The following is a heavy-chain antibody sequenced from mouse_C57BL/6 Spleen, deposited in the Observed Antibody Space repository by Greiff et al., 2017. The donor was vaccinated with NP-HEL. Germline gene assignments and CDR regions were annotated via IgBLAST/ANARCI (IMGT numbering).Heavy chain of an antibody. CDR1: GYTFTDYN. CDR3: ARPAYYSNLAWFAY. Sequence: EVQLQQSGPELVKPGASVKMSCKASGYTFTDYNMHWVKQSHGKSLEWIGYINPNNGGTSYNQKFKGKATLTVNKSSSTAYMELRSLTSEDSAVYYCARPAYYSNLAWFAYWGQGTLVTVSA. V-gene: IGHV1-22*01. D-gene: IGHD2-5*01. CDR2: INPNNGGT. J-gene: IGHJ3*01.